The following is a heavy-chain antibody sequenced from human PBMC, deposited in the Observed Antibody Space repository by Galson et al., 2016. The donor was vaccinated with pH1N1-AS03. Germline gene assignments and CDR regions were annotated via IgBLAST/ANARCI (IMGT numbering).Heavy chain of an antibody. J-gene: IGHJ4*02. D-gene: IGHD6-13*01. CDR2: INPYNGNT. Sequence: SVKVSCKASGYTFTSYGISWVRQAPGQGLEWMGWINPYNGNTNYAQKLQGRVTMTTDTSTSTAYMELRSLRSDDTAVCYCARAAAGTASLVWGQGTLVTVSS. CDR1: GYTFTSYG. V-gene: IGHV1-18*04. CDR3: ARAAAGTASLV.